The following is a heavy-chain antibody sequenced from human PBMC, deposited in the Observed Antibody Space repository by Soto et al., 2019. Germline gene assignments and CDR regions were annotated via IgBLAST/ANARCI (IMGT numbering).Heavy chain of an antibody. J-gene: IGHJ6*02. V-gene: IGHV4-31*03. CDR2: IYYSGST. D-gene: IGHD1-7*01. Sequence: PSETLSLTCTFSCGSIIRGGHFWSWIRQHPGKGLEWIGYIYYSGSTQYNPSFKSRLSMSVDTSKNQFSLNLSSVTAADTAIYYCARDHGITGTTGGMDVWGQGTSVTVSS. CDR3: ARDHGITGTTGGMDV. CDR1: CGSIIRGGHF.